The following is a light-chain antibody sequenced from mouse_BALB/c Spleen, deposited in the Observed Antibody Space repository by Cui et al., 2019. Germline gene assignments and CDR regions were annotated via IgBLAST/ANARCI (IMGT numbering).Light chain of an antibody. CDR2: STS. CDR3: HQWSSYPWT. J-gene: IGKJ1*01. CDR1: TSVSY. Sequence: QIVITQSPAIMSASLGKEITLTCSTRTSVSYMDWYQQKSGTSPKLLIYSTSNLASGVPSRFSGSGSGTFYSLTISSVEAEDAADYYCHQWSSYPWTFGGGTKLEIK. V-gene: IGKV4-80*01.